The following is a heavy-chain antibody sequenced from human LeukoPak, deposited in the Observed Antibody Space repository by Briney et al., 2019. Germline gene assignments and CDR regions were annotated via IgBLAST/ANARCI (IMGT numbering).Heavy chain of an antibody. CDR1: GGSISDSSYY. D-gene: IGHD3-9*01. Sequence: SETLSLTRTVSGGSISDSSYYWDWIRQPPGKGLEWIGSIYYSGSTYYTPSLKSRVTISVDTSKNQFSLKLSSVTAADTAVYYCAREATHDDRGFDYWGQGTLVTVSS. CDR2: IYYSGST. V-gene: IGHV4-39*02. J-gene: IGHJ4*02. CDR3: AREATHDDRGFDY.